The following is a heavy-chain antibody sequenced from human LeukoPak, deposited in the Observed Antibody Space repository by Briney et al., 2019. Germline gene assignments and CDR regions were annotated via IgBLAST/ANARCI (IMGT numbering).Heavy chain of an antibody. Sequence: GSLRLSCAASGFTFSSSGMNWVRQAPGKGLGWVSYISSSSSTIYYADSVKGRFTISRDNAKNSLYLQMNSLRAEDTAVYYCARGPVPAAGFAFDIWGQGTMITVSS. CDR2: ISSSSSTI. CDR1: GFTFSSSG. D-gene: IGHD2-2*01. V-gene: IGHV3-48*01. CDR3: ARGPVPAAGFAFDI. J-gene: IGHJ3*02.